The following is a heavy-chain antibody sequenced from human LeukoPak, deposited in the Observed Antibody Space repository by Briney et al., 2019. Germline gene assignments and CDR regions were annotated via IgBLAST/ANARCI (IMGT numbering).Heavy chain of an antibody. CDR3: AHVPPEDYYYYGMDV. V-gene: IGHV1-69*06. CDR2: IIPIFGTA. CDR1: GGTFSRYA. J-gene: IGHJ6*04. D-gene: IGHD3-16*01. Sequence: SVKVSCQAPGGTFSRYAISWVRQAPGQGLEWMGGIIPIFGTANYAQKFQGRVTITADKSTSTAYMELSSLRSEDTVVYYCAHVPPEDYYYYGMDVWGKGTTVTVSS.